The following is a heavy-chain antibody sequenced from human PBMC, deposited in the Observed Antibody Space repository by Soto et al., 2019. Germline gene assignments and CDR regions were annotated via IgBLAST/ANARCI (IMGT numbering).Heavy chain of an antibody. D-gene: IGHD3-22*01. CDR3: ARYLLSYDRGGYDYYFYAMDV. Sequence: QVQLVESGGGVVQPGRSLRLSCAASGFTFSDYGMHWVRQAPGKGLERVAVIWYDGRNKYYADSVKGRFTISRDNSKKKFYLQMDSLRAEDRAVYYWARYLLSYDRGGYDYYFYAMDVWGQGTTVSVSS. J-gene: IGHJ6*02. V-gene: IGHV3-33*01. CDR2: IWYDGRNK. CDR1: GFTFSDYG.